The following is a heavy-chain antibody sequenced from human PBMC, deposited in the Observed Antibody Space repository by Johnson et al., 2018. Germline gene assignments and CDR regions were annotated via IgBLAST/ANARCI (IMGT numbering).Heavy chain of an antibody. CDR3: AKQHPHYYYDVATFQH. CDR2: IWYDGSNK. D-gene: IGHD3-22*01. CDR1: GFTFSSYG. J-gene: IGHJ1*01. V-gene: IGHV3-33*06. Sequence: QVQLVESGGGVVQPGRSLRLSCAASGFTFSSYGMHWVRQAPGKGLEWVAVIWYDGSNKYYADSVKGRFTISRDNSKNTLYLQMNSLRAEDTAVYYCAKQHPHYYYDVATFQHWGQGTLVTVSS.